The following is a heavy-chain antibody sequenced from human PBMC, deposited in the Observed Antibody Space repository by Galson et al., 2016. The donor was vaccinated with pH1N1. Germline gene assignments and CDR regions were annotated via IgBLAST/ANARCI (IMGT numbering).Heavy chain of an antibody. J-gene: IGHJ6*02. V-gene: IGHV4-31*03. Sequence: TLSLTCSVSGGSISIGGFYWSWVRQHPGKGLEWIGYIFPSGHTSYSPSLKSRVSISVDTSRNQFSLKLGSVTAAATAGYYFAGDHGEVYGSNFYYYGLGVWGQGTTVTVSS. CDR3: AGDHGEVYGSNFYYYGLGV. CDR1: GGSISIGGFY. D-gene: IGHD4-23*01. CDR2: IFPSGHT.